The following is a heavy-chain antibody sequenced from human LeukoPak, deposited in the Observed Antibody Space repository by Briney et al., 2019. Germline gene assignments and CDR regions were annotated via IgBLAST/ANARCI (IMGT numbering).Heavy chain of an antibody. CDR1: GDSISSGDYY. J-gene: IGHJ4*02. V-gene: IGHV4-61*02. D-gene: IGHD3-22*01. CDR2: IHTSGGT. CDR3: ARDKYYYDSSASIRFDY. Sequence: SETLSLTCTVSGDSISSGDYYWSWIRQPAGKGLEWIGRIHTSGGTNYNPSLKSRVTMSVDTSKSQFSLKLSSVTAADTAVYYCARDKYYYDSSASIRFDYWGQGTLVTVSS.